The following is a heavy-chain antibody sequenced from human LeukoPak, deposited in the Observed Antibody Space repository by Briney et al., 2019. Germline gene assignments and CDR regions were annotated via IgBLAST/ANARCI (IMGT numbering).Heavy chain of an antibody. CDR1: GYTLTELS. CDR3: ATSAGYDSSGYFDY. D-gene: IGHD3-22*01. J-gene: IGHJ4*02. V-gene: IGHV1-24*01. CDR2: FDPEDGET. Sequence: ASVKVSCKVSGYTLTELSMHWVRQAPGEGLEWVGGFDPEDGETIYAQKFQGRVTMTEDTSTDTAYMELSSLRSEDTAVYYCATSAGYDSSGYFDYWGQGTLVTVSS.